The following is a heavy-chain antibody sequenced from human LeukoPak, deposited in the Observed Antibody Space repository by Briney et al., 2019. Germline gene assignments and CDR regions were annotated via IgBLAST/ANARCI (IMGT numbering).Heavy chain of an antibody. Sequence: GGSLRLSCAASGFTFSSYAMHWVRQAPGKGLEWVAVISYDGSTKYYADSVKGRFTISRDNSKNTLYLQMNSLRAEDTAIYSCVKDQSDLAYCGGDCYWTPDYWGQGTLVTVSS. D-gene: IGHD2-21*02. CDR1: GFTFSSYA. J-gene: IGHJ4*02. CDR2: ISYDGSTK. CDR3: VKDQSDLAYCGGDCYWTPDY. V-gene: IGHV3-30*04.